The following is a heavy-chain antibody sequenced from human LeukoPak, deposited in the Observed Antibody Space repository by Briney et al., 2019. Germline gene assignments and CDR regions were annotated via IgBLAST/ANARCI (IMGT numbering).Heavy chain of an antibody. CDR1: GYTFTVYY. V-gene: IGHV1-2*02. CDR2: ISPNSGDT. D-gene: IGHD2-8*02. CDR3: ASADTGDLDY. Sequence: ASVTVSCKASGYTFTVYYVHWVRQAPGQGLEWMGWISPNSGDTHYAQKFQGRVTMTRDTSITTAYMELSRLRSDDTAVYYCASADTGDLDYWGQGTLVTVSS. J-gene: IGHJ4*02.